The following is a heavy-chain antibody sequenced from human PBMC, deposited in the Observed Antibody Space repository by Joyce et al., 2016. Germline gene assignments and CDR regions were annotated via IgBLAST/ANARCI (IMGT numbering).Heavy chain of an antibody. J-gene: IGHJ6*02. D-gene: IGHD2-15*01. V-gene: IGHV1-69*12. CDR3: ARGGSCSGGTCYSSAYYYYGMDV. Sequence: QVQLVQSGAEVKKPGSSVKVSCKASGGTFSSYAISWVRQAPGQGLEWMGGIIPIFGTANYAQKFQGRVTITADESTSTADMELSSLRSEDTAVYYCARGGSCSGGTCYSSAYYYYGMDVWGQGTTVTVSS. CDR1: GGTFSSYA. CDR2: IIPIFGTA.